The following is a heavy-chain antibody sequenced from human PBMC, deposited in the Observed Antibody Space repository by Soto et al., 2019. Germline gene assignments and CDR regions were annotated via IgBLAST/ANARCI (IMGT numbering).Heavy chain of an antibody. Sequence: SVKVSCKASGGTFSSYAISWVRQAPGQGLEWMGGIIPIFGTANYAQKFQGRVTITADESTSTAYMELSSLRSEDTAVYYCARAEREYYYDSSGYYYVFDYWGQGTMVTVYS. CDR2: IIPIFGTA. D-gene: IGHD3-22*01. CDR1: GGTFSSYA. J-gene: IGHJ4*02. V-gene: IGHV1-69*13. CDR3: ARAEREYYYDSSGYYYVFDY.